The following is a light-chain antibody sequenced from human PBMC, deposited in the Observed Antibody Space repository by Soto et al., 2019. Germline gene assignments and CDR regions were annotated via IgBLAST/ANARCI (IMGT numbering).Light chain of an antibody. Sequence: DIQMTQSPSSLSASEGDRVTITCQASQDITNYVNWYQQKTGTAPKLLIFDASNLKTGVPSRFXXSXSXTXFTFTISGLQPEDYATYYCQQYASLPFTFGPGTKVDI. CDR2: DAS. CDR3: QQYASLPFT. V-gene: IGKV1-33*01. CDR1: QDITNY. J-gene: IGKJ3*01.